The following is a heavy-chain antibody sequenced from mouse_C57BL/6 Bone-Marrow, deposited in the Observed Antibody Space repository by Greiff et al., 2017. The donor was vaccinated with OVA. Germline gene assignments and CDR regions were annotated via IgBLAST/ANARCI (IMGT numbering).Heavy chain of an antibody. J-gene: IGHJ4*01. Sequence: EVMLVESGGGLVKPGGSLKLSCAASGFTFSDYGMHWVRQAPEKGLEWVAYISSGSSTIYYADTVKGRFTISRDNAKNTLFLQLTSLRSEDTAMYYCASPNYYGSSLCAMDYWGQGTSVTVSS. CDR3: ASPNYYGSSLCAMDY. CDR2: ISSGSSTI. V-gene: IGHV5-17*01. D-gene: IGHD1-1*01. CDR1: GFTFSDYG.